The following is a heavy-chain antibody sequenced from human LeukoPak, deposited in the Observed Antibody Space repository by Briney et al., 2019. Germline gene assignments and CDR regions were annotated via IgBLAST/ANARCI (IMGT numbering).Heavy chain of an antibody. Sequence: ASVKVSCKASGYTFTSYGISWVRQAPGQGLEWMGWISAYNGNTNYAQKLQGRVTMTTDTSTSTGYMELRSLRSDDTAVYYCTVVVPAALTDYWGQGTLVTVSS. J-gene: IGHJ4*02. CDR1: GYTFTSYG. CDR3: TVVVPAALTDY. D-gene: IGHD2-2*01. CDR2: ISAYNGNT. V-gene: IGHV1-18*01.